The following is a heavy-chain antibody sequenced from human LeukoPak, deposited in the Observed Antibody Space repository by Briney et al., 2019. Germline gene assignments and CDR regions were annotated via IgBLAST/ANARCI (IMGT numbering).Heavy chain of an antibody. CDR2: ISSNGGST. J-gene: IGHJ4*02. CDR3: ASPYSGYDYNFDL. CDR1: GFTFSSYA. D-gene: IGHD5-12*01. Sequence: GGSLRLSCSASGFTFSSYAMHWVRQAPGKGLEYVSSISSNGGSTYYADSVKGRFTISRDNSKNTLFLQMSSLRTEDTAVYYCASPYSGYDYNFDLWGQGTLATVSS. V-gene: IGHV3-64D*06.